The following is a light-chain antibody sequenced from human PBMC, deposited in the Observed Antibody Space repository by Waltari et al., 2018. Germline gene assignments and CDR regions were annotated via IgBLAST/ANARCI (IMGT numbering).Light chain of an antibody. CDR3: QQYERSRT. V-gene: IGKV4-1*01. CDR2: CAA. CDR1: QRVLSSTNEKSY. Sequence: QRVLSSTNEKSYVAWWQQKPGRPPKVLNYCAATRESGVPDRCSGSWAGTDFSLAISSLQAEEVAVYYRQQYERSRTFGRGTKVEIK. J-gene: IGKJ1*01.